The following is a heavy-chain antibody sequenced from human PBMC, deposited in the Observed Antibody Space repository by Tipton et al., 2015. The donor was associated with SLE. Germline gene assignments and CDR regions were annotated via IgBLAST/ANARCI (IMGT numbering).Heavy chain of an antibody. J-gene: IGHJ3*02. CDR2: IKEHGTET. CDR1: GFNFDNYW. V-gene: IGHV3-7*01. CDR3: TRDPGRVGSRQRDAFDI. D-gene: IGHD2-15*01. Sequence: GSLRLSCAASGFNFDNYWMSWVRQAPGKGLEWVANIKEHGTETYYVDSVRGRFTISRDNTKNSLYLQMNSLRVEDMAVYYCTRDPGRVGSRQRDAFDIWGQGTMVTVSS.